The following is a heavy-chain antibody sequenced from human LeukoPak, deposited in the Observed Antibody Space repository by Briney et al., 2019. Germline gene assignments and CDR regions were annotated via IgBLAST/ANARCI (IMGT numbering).Heavy chain of an antibody. D-gene: IGHD6-19*01. CDR1: EFSVGSNY. J-gene: IGHJ5*02. V-gene: IGHV3-23*01. CDR2: IRPSGDNT. Sequence: GGSLRLSCAAPEFSVGSNYMTWVRQAPGRGLEWVSSIRPSGDNTYYGDSVKGRFTISRDNSKDTVYLQMNNMRVDDTAVYYCARVAGWHWFDPWGQGTLVTVSS. CDR3: ARVAGWHWFDP.